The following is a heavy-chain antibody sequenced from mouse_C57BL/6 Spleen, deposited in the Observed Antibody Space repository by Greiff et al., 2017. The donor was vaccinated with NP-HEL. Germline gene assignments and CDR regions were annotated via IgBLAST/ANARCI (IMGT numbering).Heavy chain of an antibody. Sequence: EVKVVESGGGLVKPGGSLKLSCAASGFTFSDYGMHWVRQAPEKGLEWVAYISSGSSTIYYADTVKGRFTISRDNAKNTLFLQMTSLRSEDTAMYYCAVVATRNAMDYWGQGTSVTVSS. D-gene: IGHD1-1*01. CDR1: GFTFSDYG. V-gene: IGHV5-17*01. CDR2: ISSGSSTI. CDR3: AVVATRNAMDY. J-gene: IGHJ4*01.